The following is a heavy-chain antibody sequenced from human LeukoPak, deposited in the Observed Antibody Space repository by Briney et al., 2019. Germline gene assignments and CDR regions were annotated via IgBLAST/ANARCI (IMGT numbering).Heavy chain of an antibody. J-gene: IGHJ6*02. CDR2: LDPSDSYT. D-gene: IGHD2-2*01. Sequence: GESLRISCKGSGYSFTSYWISWVRQMPGKGLEWMGRLDPSDSYTNYSPSFQGHVTISADKSISTAYLQWSSLKASDTAMYYCAINREVVPAADNYYGMDVWGQGTTVTVSS. CDR3: AINREVVPAADNYYGMDV. V-gene: IGHV5-10-1*01. CDR1: GYSFTSYW.